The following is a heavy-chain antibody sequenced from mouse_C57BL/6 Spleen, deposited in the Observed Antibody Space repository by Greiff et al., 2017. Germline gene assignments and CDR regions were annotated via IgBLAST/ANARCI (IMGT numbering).Heavy chain of an antibody. CDR2: ISYSGST. CDR1: GYSITSDY. D-gene: IGHD2-3*01. CDR3: ARAHLLDGYFLFDY. Sequence: DVMLVESGPGLAKPSQTLSLTCSVTGYSITSDYWNWIRKFPGNKLEYMGYISYSGSTYYNPSLKSRISITRDTAKNQYYLQLNSVTTEDTATYYCARAHLLDGYFLFDYWGQGTTLTVSS. V-gene: IGHV3-8*01. J-gene: IGHJ2*01.